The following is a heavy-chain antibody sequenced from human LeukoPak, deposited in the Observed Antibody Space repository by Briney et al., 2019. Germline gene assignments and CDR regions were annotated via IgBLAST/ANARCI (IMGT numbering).Heavy chain of an antibody. CDR2: INHSGST. V-gene: IGHV4-34*01. J-gene: IGHJ4*02. Sequence: SETLSLTCAVYGGSFSGYYWSWIRQPPGKGLEWIGEINHSGSTNYNPSLKSRVTISVDTSKNQFSLKLSSVTAADTAVYYCARETDIVVVPAAMRFDYWGQGTLVTVSS. D-gene: IGHD2-2*01. CDR3: ARETDIVVVPAAMRFDY. CDR1: GGSFSGYY.